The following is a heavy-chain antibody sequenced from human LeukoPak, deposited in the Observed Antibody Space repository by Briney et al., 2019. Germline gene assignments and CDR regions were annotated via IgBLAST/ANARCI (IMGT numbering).Heavy chain of an antibody. CDR3: ARDPYSSSPFFDY. V-gene: IGHV3-30-3*01. J-gene: IGHJ4*02. CDR1: GFTFSSYA. Sequence: GGSLRLSCAASGFTFSSYAMHWVRQAPGKGLEWVAVISYDGSNKYYADSVKGRFTISRDNSKNTLYLQMNSLRAEDTAVYYCARDPYSSSPFFDYWGRGTLVTVSS. D-gene: IGHD6-6*01. CDR2: ISYDGSNK.